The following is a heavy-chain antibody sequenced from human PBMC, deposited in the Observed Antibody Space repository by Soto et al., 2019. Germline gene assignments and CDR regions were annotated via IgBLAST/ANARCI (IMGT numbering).Heavy chain of an antibody. Sequence: GGSLRLSCAASGFTFSSYSMNWVRQAPGKGLEWVSSISSSSSCIYYADSVKGRFTISRDNAKNSLYLQMNSLRAEDTAVYYCARDGVAGIGVDYYYYGMDVWGQGTTVTVSS. CDR3: ARDGVAGIGVDYYYYGMDV. V-gene: IGHV3-21*01. J-gene: IGHJ6*02. D-gene: IGHD6-19*01. CDR2: ISSSSSCI. CDR1: GFTFSSYS.